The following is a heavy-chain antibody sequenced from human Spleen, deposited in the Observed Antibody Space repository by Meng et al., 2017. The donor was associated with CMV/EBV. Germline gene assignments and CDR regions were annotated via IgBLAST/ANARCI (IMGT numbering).Heavy chain of an antibody. D-gene: IGHD3-10*01. Sequence: ASVKVSCKASGYTLTGYYMHWVRQAPGQGLEWMGIINPSGGSTSYAQKFQGRVTMTRDTSTSTVYMELSSLRSEDTAVYYCAQSYSPTLIDYWGQGTLVTVSS. CDR2: INPSGGST. CDR3: AQSYSPTLIDY. V-gene: IGHV1-46*01. J-gene: IGHJ4*02. CDR1: GYTLTGYY.